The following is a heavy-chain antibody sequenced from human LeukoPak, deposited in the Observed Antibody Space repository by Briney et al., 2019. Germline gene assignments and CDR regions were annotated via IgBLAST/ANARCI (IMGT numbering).Heavy chain of an antibody. J-gene: IGHJ4*02. V-gene: IGHV4-34*01. CDR1: GGSFSGYY. Sequence: SETLSLTCAVYGGSFSGYYWSWIRQPPGKGLEWIGEINHSGSTNYNPSLKSRVTISVDTSKNQFSLKLSSVTAADTAVYYCARAPYDREWFDYWGQGTLVTVSS. CDR3: ARAPYDREWFDY. CDR2: INHSGST. D-gene: IGHD3-22*01.